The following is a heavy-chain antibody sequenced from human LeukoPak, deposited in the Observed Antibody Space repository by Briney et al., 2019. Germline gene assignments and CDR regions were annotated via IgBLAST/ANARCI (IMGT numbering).Heavy chain of an antibody. V-gene: IGHV1-69*04. CDR1: GGTFSSYG. J-gene: IGHJ6*02. D-gene: IGHD3-22*01. Sequence: ASVKVSCKASGGTFSSYGISWVRQAPGQGLEWMGRIIPILGIANYAQKFQGRVTITADKSTSTAYMDLSSLRSEDTAVYYCARDLDFPTMIRTYYYYYGMDVWGQGTTVTVSS. CDR2: IIPILGIA. CDR3: ARDLDFPTMIRTYYYYYGMDV.